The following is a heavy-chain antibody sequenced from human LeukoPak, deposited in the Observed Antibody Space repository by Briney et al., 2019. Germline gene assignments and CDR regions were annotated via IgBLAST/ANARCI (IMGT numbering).Heavy chain of an antibody. J-gene: IGHJ6*03. CDR1: GGSISSYY. D-gene: IGHD3-10*01. CDR3: ARTTMVRGTYYMDV. Sequence: PSETLSLTCTLSGGSISSYYWSWIRQPPGKGLEWIGYIHYSGSTNYNPSLKSRVTISVDTSKNQFSLKLSSVTAADTAVYYCARTTMVRGTYYMDVWGKGTTVTVSS. V-gene: IGHV4-59*01. CDR2: IHYSGST.